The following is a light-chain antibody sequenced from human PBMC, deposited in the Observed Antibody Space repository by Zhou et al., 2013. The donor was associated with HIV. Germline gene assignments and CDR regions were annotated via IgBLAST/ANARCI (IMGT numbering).Light chain of an antibody. CDR2: KVS. CDR1: QSLAYSDGNTF. CDR3: MQGTHWLWT. V-gene: IGKV2-30*01. J-gene: IGKJ1*01. Sequence: DVVMTQSPLSLSVTLGQPASISCRSSQSLAYSDGNTFLSWFHQRPGQSPRRLIYKVSNRDPGVPDRFSGSGSGTDFTLKISRVEAEDVGVYYCMQGTHWLWTFGQGTKVE.